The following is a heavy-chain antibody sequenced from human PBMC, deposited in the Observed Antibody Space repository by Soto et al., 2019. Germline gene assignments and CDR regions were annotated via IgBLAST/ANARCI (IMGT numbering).Heavy chain of an antibody. CDR1: GYTFTSYG. CDR3: VRDTGRSLASVRFDA. V-gene: IGHV1-18*01. D-gene: IGHD1-1*01. Sequence: GASVKVSCKASGYTFTSYGISWVRQAPGQGLEWMGWISAYNGNTNYARKFQGRVTLTGDTSISTAYMELNTLKSDDSALYYCVRDTGRSLASVRFDAWGQGTLVTVSS. CDR2: ISAYNGNT. J-gene: IGHJ4*02.